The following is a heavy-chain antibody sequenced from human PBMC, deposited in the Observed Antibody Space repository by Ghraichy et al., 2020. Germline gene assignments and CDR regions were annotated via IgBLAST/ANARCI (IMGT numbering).Heavy chain of an antibody. CDR1: GGSITPNF. J-gene: IGHJ6*02. D-gene: IGHD3-16*01. Sequence: SETLSLTCTVSGGSITPNFWSWIRQPPGKGLAGVGYIYYSGSTSYNPSLKSRVAISVDTSKNQFSLKLSSVTAADTAVYYCATHGPRVLISVWGQGTTVTVSS. V-gene: IGHV4-59*08. CDR2: IYYSGST. CDR3: ATHGPRVLISV.